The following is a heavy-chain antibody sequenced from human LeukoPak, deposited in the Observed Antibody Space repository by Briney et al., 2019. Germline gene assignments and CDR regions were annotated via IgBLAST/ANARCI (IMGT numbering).Heavy chain of an antibody. Sequence: SETLSLTCTVSGGSISSSSYYWAWIRQPPGKGLEWIGSKHYSGNTYHNPSLKSRVTISVDTSKNHFSLKLNSVTAADTAMYYCTRDSGTTGEVKFDPWGQGILVTVSS. CDR3: TRDSGTTGEVKFDP. D-gene: IGHD3-10*01. J-gene: IGHJ5*02. CDR2: KHYSGNT. V-gene: IGHV4-39*07. CDR1: GGSISSSSYY.